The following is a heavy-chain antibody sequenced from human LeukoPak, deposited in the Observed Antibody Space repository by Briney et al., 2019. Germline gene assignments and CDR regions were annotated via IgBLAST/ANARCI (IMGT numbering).Heavy chain of an antibody. J-gene: IGHJ4*02. Sequence: KASETLSLTCTVSGGSISSYYWSWIRQPPGKGLEWFGYIYYSGSTNYNPSLKSRVTISVDTSKNQFSLKLSSVTAADTAVYYCARAVEAITIFGVVTIFDYWGQGTLVTVSS. D-gene: IGHD3-3*01. V-gene: IGHV4-59*01. CDR2: IYYSGST. CDR1: GGSISSYY. CDR3: ARAVEAITIFGVVTIFDY.